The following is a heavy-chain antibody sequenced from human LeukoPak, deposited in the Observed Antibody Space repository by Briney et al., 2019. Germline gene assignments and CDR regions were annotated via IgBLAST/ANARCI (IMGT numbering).Heavy chain of an antibody. D-gene: IGHD4-23*01. CDR2: INHGGST. J-gene: IGHJ4*02. CDR1: GGSISSYY. CDR3: ARGQTPFDY. V-gene: IGHV4-34*01. Sequence: PSETLSLTCTVSGGSISSYYWSWIRQPPGKGLEWIGEINHGGSTNYNPSLKSRVTISVDTSKNQFSLKLSSVTAADTAVYYCARGQTPFDYWGQGTLVTVSS.